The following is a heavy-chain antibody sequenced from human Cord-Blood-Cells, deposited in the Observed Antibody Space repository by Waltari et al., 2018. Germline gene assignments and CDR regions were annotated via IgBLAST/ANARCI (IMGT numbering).Heavy chain of an antibody. Sequence: EVQLLESGGGLVQPGGSLRLSCAASGFTFSSYAMSWVRQAPGKGLEGVSASSGSGGSTYYADSVKGRFTISRDNSKNTLYLQMNSLRAEDTAVYYCANPPMVGVDYWGQGTLVTVSS. CDR1: GFTFSSYA. CDR3: ANPPMVGVDY. D-gene: IGHD2-8*01. J-gene: IGHJ4*02. CDR2: SSGSGGST. V-gene: IGHV3-23*01.